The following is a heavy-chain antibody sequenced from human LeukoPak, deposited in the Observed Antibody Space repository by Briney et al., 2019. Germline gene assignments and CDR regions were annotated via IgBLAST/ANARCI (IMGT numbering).Heavy chain of an antibody. J-gene: IGHJ5*02. CDR3: ARVGKRYYGSGSYYNQAHLNWFDP. V-gene: IGHV4-39*01. CDR1: GGSISSSSYY. Sequence: SETLSLTCTVSGGSISSSSYYWGWIRQPPGKGLEWIGSIYYSGSTYYNPSLKSRVTISVDTSKNQFSLKLSSVTAADTAVYYCARVGKRYYGSGSYYNQAHLNWFDPWGQGTLVTVSS. CDR2: IYYSGST. D-gene: IGHD3-10*01.